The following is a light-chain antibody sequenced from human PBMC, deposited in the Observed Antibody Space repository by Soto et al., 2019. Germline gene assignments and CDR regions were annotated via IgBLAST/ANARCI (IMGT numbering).Light chain of an antibody. Sequence: DIHMTQAPSFLSASAGDRGTITCRASQVISSYLAWYQQKPGRAPKLLIYAASTLQSGVPSRFSGSGSGTEFTLTITSLQPEDFATYYCQQLNSFPITFGQGTRLEIK. CDR3: QQLNSFPIT. J-gene: IGKJ5*01. CDR2: AAS. V-gene: IGKV1-9*01. CDR1: QVISSY.